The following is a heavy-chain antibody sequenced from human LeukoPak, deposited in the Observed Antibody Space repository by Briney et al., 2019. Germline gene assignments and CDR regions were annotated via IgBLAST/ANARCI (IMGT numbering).Heavy chain of an antibody. J-gene: IGHJ4*02. Sequence: GASVKVSCKASGFTFTKYGISWVRQAPGQGLEWMGWINPYDGHTNYTQKFQGRVTLTTDTSTNTAYMELRSLRSDDTAVYYCARKLVLDYWGQGTLVTVSS. D-gene: IGHD6-13*01. CDR1: GFTFTKYG. CDR3: ARKLVLDY. CDR2: INPYDGHT. V-gene: IGHV1-18*01.